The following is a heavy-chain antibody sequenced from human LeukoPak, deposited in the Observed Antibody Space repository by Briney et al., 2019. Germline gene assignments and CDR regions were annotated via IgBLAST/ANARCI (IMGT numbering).Heavy chain of an antibody. CDR2: IYPADSDT. V-gene: IGHV5-51*01. J-gene: IGHJ4*02. CDR1: GYRFSTYW. D-gene: IGHD3-10*01. Sequence: GESLKISCKGSGYRFSTYWIAWVRQMPGKGLEWMGLIYPADSDTRYSPSFQGQVTISVDKSISTAYLQWSSLKASDTAMYYCARESGDGDFFDYWGQGTLVTVSS. CDR3: ARESGDGDFFDY.